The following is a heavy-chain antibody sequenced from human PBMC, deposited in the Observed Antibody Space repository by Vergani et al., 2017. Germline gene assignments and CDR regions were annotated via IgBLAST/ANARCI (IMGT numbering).Heavy chain of an antibody. V-gene: IGHV3-7*03. CDR1: GFTFSDYY. Sequence: VQLVESGGGLVKPGGSLRLSCAASGFTFSDYYMSWVRQAPGKGLEWVANIKQDGSEKYYVDSVKGRFTISRDNAKNSLYLQMNSLRAEDTAVYYCARGRPNXFDPWGQGTLVTVSS. J-gene: IGHJ5*02. CDR2: IKQDGSEK. D-gene: IGHD1-1*01. CDR3: ARGRPNXFDP.